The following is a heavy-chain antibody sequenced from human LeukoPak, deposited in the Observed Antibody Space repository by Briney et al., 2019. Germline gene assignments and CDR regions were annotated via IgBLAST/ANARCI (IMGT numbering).Heavy chain of an antibody. D-gene: IGHD3-10*01. CDR1: GYTFTSYD. CDR2: MNPNSGNT. CDR3: ARGEDYYGSGSYLIDY. V-gene: IGHV1-8*01. Sequence: ASVKVSCKASGYTFTSYDINWVRQATGQGLEWMGWMNPNSGNTGYAQKLQGRVTMTTDTSTSTAYMELRSLRSDDTAVYYCARGEDYYGSGSYLIDYWGQGTLVTVSS. J-gene: IGHJ4*02.